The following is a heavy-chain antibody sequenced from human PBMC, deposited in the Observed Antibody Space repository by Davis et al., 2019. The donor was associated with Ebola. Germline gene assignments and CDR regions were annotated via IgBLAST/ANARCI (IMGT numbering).Heavy chain of an antibody. Sequence: GEPLNTSCKGCGYSFTSYWIGWVRQLPGKGLGWMGIIYPGDSDTRYSPSFQGQVTISADKSISTAYLQWSSLKASDTAMYYCARSPIDDAFDIWGQGTMVTVSS. CDR3: ARSPIDDAFDI. J-gene: IGHJ3*02. D-gene: IGHD2/OR15-2a*01. CDR1: GYSFTSYW. V-gene: IGHV5-51*01. CDR2: IYPGDSDT.